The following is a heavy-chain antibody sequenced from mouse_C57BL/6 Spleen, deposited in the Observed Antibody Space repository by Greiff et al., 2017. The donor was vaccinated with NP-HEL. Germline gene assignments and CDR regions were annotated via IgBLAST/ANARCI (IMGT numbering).Heavy chain of an antibody. V-gene: IGHV1-18*01. D-gene: IGHD2-3*01. CDR2: INPTNGGT. CDR3: ARYYDGYSGPWFAY. CDR1: GYTFTDYN. J-gene: IGHJ3*01. Sequence: EVKLQESGPELVKPGASVKIPCKASGYTFTDYNMDWVKQSHGKSLEWIGDINPTNGGTIYNQKFKGKATLTVDKSSSTAYMELRSLTSEDTAVYDCARYYDGYSGPWFAYWGQGTLVTVSA.